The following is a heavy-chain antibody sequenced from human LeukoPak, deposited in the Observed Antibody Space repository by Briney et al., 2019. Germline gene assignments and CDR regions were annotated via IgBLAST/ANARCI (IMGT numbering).Heavy chain of an antibody. CDR3: ARAPEGFGEFYFDY. V-gene: IGHV4-59*12. J-gene: IGHJ4*02. CDR1: GGSISNYY. D-gene: IGHD3-10*01. Sequence: PSETLSLTCTVSGGSISNYYWSWIRQSPGKGLEWIGYIYYTGNTNYNPSLESRVIISVDTSKNQFSLKLSSVTAADTAVYYCARAPEGFGEFYFDYWGQGTLVTVSS. CDR2: IYYTGNT.